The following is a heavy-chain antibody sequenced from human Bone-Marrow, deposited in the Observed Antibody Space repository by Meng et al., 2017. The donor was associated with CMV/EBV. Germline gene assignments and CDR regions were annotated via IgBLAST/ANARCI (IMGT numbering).Heavy chain of an antibody. V-gene: IGHV4-30-4*08. CDR1: GGSISSGDYH. D-gene: IGHD3-22*01. J-gene: IGHJ4*02. CDR3: ARLHYYDSSVYPYFDY. Sequence: QVQLQESGPGLVKPSQTLSPTCTVSGGSISSGDYHWSWIRQPPGKGLEWIGYIYYSGSTYYNPSLKSRVTISVDTSKNQFSLKLSSVTAADTAVYYCARLHYYDSSVYPYFDYWGQGTLVTVSS. CDR2: IYYSGST.